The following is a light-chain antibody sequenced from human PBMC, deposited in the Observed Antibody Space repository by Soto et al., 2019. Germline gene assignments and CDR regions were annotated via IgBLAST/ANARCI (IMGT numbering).Light chain of an antibody. Sequence: QSVLTQSPSVSATPGQRVSISCSGSSSNIVSNTVSWYQHVPGTAPKLLIYSNDQRPSAVPGRFSGSKSGSSASLAISGLQSDDEADYYCATWDDSFNVVFGGGTQLTV. CDR1: SSNIVSNT. CDR2: SND. V-gene: IGLV1-44*01. CDR3: ATWDDSFNVV. J-gene: IGLJ2*01.